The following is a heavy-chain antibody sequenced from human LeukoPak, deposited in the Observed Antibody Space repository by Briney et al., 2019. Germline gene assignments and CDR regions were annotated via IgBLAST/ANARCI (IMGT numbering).Heavy chain of an antibody. J-gene: IGHJ3*02. D-gene: IGHD6-19*01. CDR1: GDSISSSNW. CDR3: ARLSIAVAGRPSFDI. V-gene: IGHV4-4*02. CDR2: IYHSGST. Sequence: PSGTLSLTCAVSGDSISSSNWWSWVRQPPGKGLEWIGEIYHSGSTNYNPSLKSRVTISVDKSKNQFSLKLSSVTAADTAVYYCARLSIAVAGRPSFDIWGQGTMVTVSS.